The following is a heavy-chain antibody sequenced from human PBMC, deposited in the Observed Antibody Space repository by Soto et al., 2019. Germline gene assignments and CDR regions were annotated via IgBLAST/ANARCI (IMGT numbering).Heavy chain of an antibody. V-gene: IGHV3-33*01. Sequence: QEQLVESGGGVVQSGRSLRLSCAASGFTFSSYGMHWVRQAPGQGLEWVAVIWYDGSNKYYADSVKGRFTISRDNSKNTLYLQMNSLRAEDTAVYFCAREPYGGSWYLAFDIWGQGTMVTVSS. CDR1: GFTFSSYG. J-gene: IGHJ3*02. CDR3: AREPYGGSWYLAFDI. CDR2: IWYDGSNK. D-gene: IGHD2-15*01.